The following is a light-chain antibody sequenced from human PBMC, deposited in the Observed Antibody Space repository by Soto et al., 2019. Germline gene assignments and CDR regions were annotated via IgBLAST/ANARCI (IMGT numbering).Light chain of an antibody. CDR1: GSDIGAYNF. CDR3: QSYDRSLSGSV. Sequence: QSALAQPPSASGSPGQSVTISCTGSGSDIGAYNFVSWYQQHPGKAPKLMIFGVTERPSGVPDRFSGSKSGTSASLAITGLQAEDEADYYCQSYDRSLSGSVFGGGTKLTVL. J-gene: IGLJ3*02. V-gene: IGLV2-8*01. CDR2: GVT.